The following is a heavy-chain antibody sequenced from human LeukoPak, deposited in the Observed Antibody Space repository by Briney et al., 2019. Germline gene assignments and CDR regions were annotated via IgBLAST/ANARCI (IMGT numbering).Heavy chain of an antibody. D-gene: IGHD6-19*01. CDR3: ARPGIAMAGTFDY. CDR1: GFTFSSYS. Sequence: NPGGSLRLSCAASGFTFSSYSMNWVRQAPGKGLEWVSFIRSSSSYIYYADSVKGRFTISRDNAKNSLYLQMNSLKAEDTAVYYCARPGIAMAGTFDYWGQGTLVTVSS. J-gene: IGHJ4*02. V-gene: IGHV3-21*01. CDR2: IRSSSSYI.